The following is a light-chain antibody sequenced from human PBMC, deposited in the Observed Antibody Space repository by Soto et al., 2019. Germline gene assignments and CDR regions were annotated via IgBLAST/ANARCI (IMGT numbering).Light chain of an antibody. V-gene: IGKV1-5*01. Sequence: DIQMTQYPSTLSAYVRDRVSITCRASLCISSWLAWYQQKPGKAPKLLLYDASRLESGVPSRFSGSGSGTEFTLTISSLQPDDFATYYCQQYNSLWTFGQGTKVESK. CDR1: LCISSW. CDR3: QQYNSLWT. CDR2: DAS. J-gene: IGKJ1*01.